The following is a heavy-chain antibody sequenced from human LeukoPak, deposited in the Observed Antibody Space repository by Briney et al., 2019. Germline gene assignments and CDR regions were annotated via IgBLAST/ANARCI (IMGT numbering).Heavy chain of an antibody. CDR1: GGSINSGDYY. CDR3: ARLTTMVRGVGDYFDY. J-gene: IGHJ4*02. D-gene: IGHD3-10*01. CDR2: IYYSGTT. Sequence: SETLSLTCTVSGGSINSGDYYWTWIRQPPGKGLEWVGFIYYSGTTYYNPSLKSRVSISVDTSKNQFSLKMTSVTAADTAVYYCARLTTMVRGVGDYFDYWGQGTLVLVSS. V-gene: IGHV4-30-4*02.